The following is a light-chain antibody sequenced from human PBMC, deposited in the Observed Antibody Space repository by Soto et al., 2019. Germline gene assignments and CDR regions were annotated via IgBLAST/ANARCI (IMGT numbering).Light chain of an antibody. CDR2: GAS. V-gene: IGKV3-15*01. CDR1: QSVSGN. CDR3: QQYNNWPHPWT. J-gene: IGKJ1*01. Sequence: EVLMTQSPATLSVSPGERATLSCGASQSVSGNLAWYQQKPGKAPRLLIYGASTRATGIPARLSGSGSGKEFTLTISSLQSEDFAVYYCQQYNNWPHPWTFGQGTKVDIK.